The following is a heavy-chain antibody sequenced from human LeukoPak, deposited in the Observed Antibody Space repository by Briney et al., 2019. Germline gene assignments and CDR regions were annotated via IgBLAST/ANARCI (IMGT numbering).Heavy chain of an antibody. J-gene: IGHJ3*02. CDR2: ISYDGSNK. D-gene: IGHD2-21*01. Sequence: GRSLRLSCAASGFTFSSYAMHWVRQAPGKGLEWVAVISYDGSNKYYADSVKGRFTISRDNSKNTLYLQMNSLRAEDTAVYYCARDRDYSYAFDIWGQGTMVTVSS. V-gene: IGHV3-30-3*01. CDR1: GFTFSSYA. CDR3: ARDRDYSYAFDI.